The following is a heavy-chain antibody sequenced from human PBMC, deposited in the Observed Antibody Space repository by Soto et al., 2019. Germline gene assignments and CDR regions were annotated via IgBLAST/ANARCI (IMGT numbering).Heavy chain of an antibody. CDR1: GYTFTSYD. J-gene: IGHJ3*02. CDR2: MNPNSGDT. V-gene: IGHV1-8*01. CDR3: EREYQLLHDAFDI. Sequence: ASVKVSCKASGYTFTSYDINWVRQATGQGLEWMGWMNPNSGDTGYAQKFQGRVTMTRNTSISTAYMELSSLRSEDTAVYYCEREYQLLHDAFDIWGQGTMVTVSS. D-gene: IGHD2-2*01.